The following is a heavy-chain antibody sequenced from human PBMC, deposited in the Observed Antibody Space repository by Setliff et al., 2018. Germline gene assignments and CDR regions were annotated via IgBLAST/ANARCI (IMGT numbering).Heavy chain of an antibody. CDR1: GGSVSSTSHY. V-gene: IGHV4-39*07. CDR2: VYYSGST. D-gene: IGHD1-26*01. Sequence: PSETLSLTCNVSGGSVSSTSHYWGWIRQPPGKGMEWIGSVYYSGSTNYNPSLKGRVTISVDTSRNQFSLNLTSVTAADTALYFCARDNPILGATDYWGQGALVTVSS. J-gene: IGHJ4*02. CDR3: ARDNPILGATDY.